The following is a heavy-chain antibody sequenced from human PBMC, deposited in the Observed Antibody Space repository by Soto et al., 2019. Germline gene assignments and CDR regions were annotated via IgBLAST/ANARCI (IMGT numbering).Heavy chain of an antibody. J-gene: IGHJ4*02. Sequence: SETLSLTCTVSGGSISSYYWSWIRQPPGKXLEWIGYIYYSGSTNYNPSLKSRVTISVDTSKNQFSLKLSSVTAADTAVYYCARTRCIAAAGVYSSGWTAIDYWGQGALVTVYS. CDR2: IYYSGST. CDR3: ARTRCIAAAGVYSSGWTAIDY. CDR1: GGSISSYY. V-gene: IGHV4-59*01. D-gene: IGHD6-13*01.